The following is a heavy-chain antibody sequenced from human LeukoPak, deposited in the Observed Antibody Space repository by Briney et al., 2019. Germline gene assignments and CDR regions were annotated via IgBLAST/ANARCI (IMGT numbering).Heavy chain of an antibody. CDR1: GGSISSGSYY. CDR2: IYTSGST. V-gene: IGHV4-61*02. J-gene: IGHJ5*02. CDR3: AREGRNFFDP. Sequence: SQTLSLTCTVSGGSISSGSYYWSWIRQPAGKGLEWIGRIYTSGSTNYNPSLKSRVTISVDTSKNQVSLHLNSVTPEDTAVYYCAREGRNFFDPWGQGSLVTVSS.